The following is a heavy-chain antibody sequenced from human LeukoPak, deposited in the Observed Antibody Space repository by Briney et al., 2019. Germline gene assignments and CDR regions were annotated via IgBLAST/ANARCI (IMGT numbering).Heavy chain of an antibody. CDR2: IYYSGST. Sequence: SETLSLTCTVSGGSISSYYWSWIRQPPGKGLEWIGYIYYSGSTNDNPSLKSRVTISVDTSKNQFSLKLSSVTAADTAVYYCARELPIAASGHNNWFDPWGQGTLVTVSS. D-gene: IGHD6-6*01. V-gene: IGHV4-59*01. CDR3: ARELPIAASGHNNWFDP. CDR1: GGSISSYY. J-gene: IGHJ5*02.